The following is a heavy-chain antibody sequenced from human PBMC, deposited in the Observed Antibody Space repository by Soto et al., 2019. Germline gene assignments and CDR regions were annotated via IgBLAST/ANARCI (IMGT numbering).Heavy chain of an antibody. V-gene: IGHV3-30-3*01. Sequence: QVQLVESGGGVVQPGRSLRLSCAASGFTFSSYAMHWVRQAPGKGLEWVAVISYDGSNKYYADSVKGRFTISRDNSKNTLDLQMNSLRAEDTAVYYCARGVGATTPLDYWGQGTLVTVSS. CDR1: GFTFSSYA. J-gene: IGHJ4*02. D-gene: IGHD1-26*01. CDR2: ISYDGSNK. CDR3: ARGVGATTPLDY.